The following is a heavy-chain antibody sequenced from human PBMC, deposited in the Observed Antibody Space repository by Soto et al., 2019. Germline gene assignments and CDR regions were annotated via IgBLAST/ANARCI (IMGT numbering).Heavy chain of an antibody. D-gene: IGHD3-22*01. CDR1: GFTFSLYS. J-gene: IGHJ4*02. CDR3: VRARSTDSRPDY. Sequence: GGSLRLSCAASGFTFSLYSMIWVRQAPGKGLEWVASITSSSSYIYYEDSLKGRFTISRDNAKNSLFLQLDSLRAEDTAVYFCVRARSTDSRPDYWGQGTQVTVSS. V-gene: IGHV3-21*01. CDR2: ITSSSSYI.